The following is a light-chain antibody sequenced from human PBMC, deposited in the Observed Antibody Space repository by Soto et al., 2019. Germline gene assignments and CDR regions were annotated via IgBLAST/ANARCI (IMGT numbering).Light chain of an antibody. CDR2: SAF. J-gene: IGKJ1*01. V-gene: IGKV3-15*01. Sequence: EIVMTQSPATLSVSPLERATLSFMASQSISNNLAWYQQKPGQAPRLLIYSAFIRASGIPASFSGSGSGTEFTLTISSLQSEDFAVYYCQQYNNWPRTFGQGTKVDIK. CDR3: QQYNNWPRT. CDR1: QSISNN.